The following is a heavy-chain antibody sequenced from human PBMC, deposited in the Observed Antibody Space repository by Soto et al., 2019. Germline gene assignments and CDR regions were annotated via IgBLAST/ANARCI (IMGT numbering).Heavy chain of an antibody. CDR3: ARAGQRLRYCDYYYSGMDV. CDR2: IDPSDSYT. V-gene: IGHV5-10-1*01. Sequence: GESLKISCKGSGYSFTSYWISWVRQMPGKGLEWMGRIDPSDSYTNYSPSFQGHVTISADKSISTAYLQWSSLKASDTAMYYCARAGQRLRYCDYYYSGMDVWGQGTTVTVSS. D-gene: IGHD3-9*01. CDR1: GYSFTSYW. J-gene: IGHJ6*02.